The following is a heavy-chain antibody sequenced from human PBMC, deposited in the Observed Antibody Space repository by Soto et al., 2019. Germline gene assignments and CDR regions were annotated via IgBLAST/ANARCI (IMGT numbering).Heavy chain of an antibody. D-gene: IGHD3-10*01. J-gene: IGHJ4*02. CDR1: GFSFSSYW. V-gene: IGHV3-74*01. CDR2: IKGDEYTM. CDR3: ARGGLGSYLLDS. Sequence: EVQLVESGGGLVQPGRSLRLSCAASGFSFSSYWIHWVRQPPGKGLEWVSRIKGDEYTMDYADSVRGRFPISRDNAKNTVYLQMNSLRVEETAVYYCARGGLGSYLLDSWGQGTLVTVSS.